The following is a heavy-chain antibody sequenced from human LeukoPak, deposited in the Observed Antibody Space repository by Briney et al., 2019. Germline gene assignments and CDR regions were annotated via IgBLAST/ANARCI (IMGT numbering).Heavy chain of an antibody. CDR1: GGTFSSYA. D-gene: IGHD3-22*01. J-gene: IGHJ4*02. Sequence: SVKVSCKASGGTFSSYAISWVRQAPGQGLEWMGRIIPIFGTANYAQKFQGRVTITTDESTSTAYMELSSLRSEDTAVYYRAAHYYDSSGYFDYWGQGTLVTVSS. CDR2: IIPIFGTA. CDR3: AAHYYDSSGYFDY. V-gene: IGHV1-69*05.